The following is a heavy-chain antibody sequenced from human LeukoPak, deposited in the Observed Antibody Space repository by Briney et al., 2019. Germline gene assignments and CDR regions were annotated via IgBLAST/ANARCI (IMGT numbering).Heavy chain of an antibody. D-gene: IGHD3-3*01. J-gene: IGHJ5*02. Sequence: PSETLSLTCTVSGDSVNGGTFYWRWIRQPAGKGLEWVGRIFTGGSTNYNPSLKSRVTISLDTSRNHLSLKLSSVTAADTAVYYCARGKRSGVVNGALWFDPWGQGTLVTVSS. CDR2: IFTGGST. CDR1: GDSVNGGTFY. CDR3: ARGKRSGVVNGALWFDP. V-gene: IGHV4-61*02.